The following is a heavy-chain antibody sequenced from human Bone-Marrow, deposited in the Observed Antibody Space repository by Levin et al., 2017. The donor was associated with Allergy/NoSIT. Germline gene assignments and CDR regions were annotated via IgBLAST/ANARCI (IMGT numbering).Heavy chain of an antibody. D-gene: IGHD6-13*01. CDR1: GDRVSSNTAA. V-gene: IGHV6-1*01. CDR2: TYYRSKWST. Sequence: SQTLSLTCAISGDRVSSNTAAWNWVRQSPSRGLEWLGRTYYRSKWSTTYAVSVRSRISIVPDTSRNRISLQLNSVTPEDTAVYYCARIGISWYYFDSCGQGTLVTVSS. J-gene: IGHJ4*02. CDR3: ARIGISWYYFDS.